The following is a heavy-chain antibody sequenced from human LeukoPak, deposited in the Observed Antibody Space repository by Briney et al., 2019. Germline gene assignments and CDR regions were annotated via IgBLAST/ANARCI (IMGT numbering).Heavy chain of an antibody. CDR2: IKQDGSEK. D-gene: IGHD2-2*01. CDR3: ARDRGARPLPYQTPYWYFDL. V-gene: IGHV3-7*01. J-gene: IGHJ2*01. CDR1: GGSISSSSYY. Sequence: PSETLSLTCTVSGGSISSSSYYWGWVRQAPGKGLEWVANIKQDGSEKYYVDSVKGRFTISRDNAKNSLYLQMNSLRAEDTAVYYCARDRGARPLPYQTPYWYFDLWGRGTLVTVSS.